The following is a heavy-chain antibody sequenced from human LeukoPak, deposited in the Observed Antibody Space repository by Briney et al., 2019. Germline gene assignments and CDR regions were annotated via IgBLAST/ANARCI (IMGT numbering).Heavy chain of an antibody. J-gene: IGHJ5*02. CDR2: VYYSGST. Sequence: SETLSLTCTVSGDSISSSNYYWGWIRQPPGRGLEWIGTVYYSGSTYYNPSLRTRVTISVDTSMNQFSLKLSSVTAADTAVYYCARGGRLYCYGSGRSNWFDPWGQGTLVTVSS. D-gene: IGHD3-10*01. V-gene: IGHV4-39*07. CDR3: ARGGRLYCYGSGRSNWFDP. CDR1: GDSISSSNYY.